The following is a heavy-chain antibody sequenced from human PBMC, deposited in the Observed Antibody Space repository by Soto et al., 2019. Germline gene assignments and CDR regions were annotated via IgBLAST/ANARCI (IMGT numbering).Heavy chain of an antibody. CDR1: GFPFSSYA. Sequence: PGGSLRLSCAASGFPFSSYAMSWVRQAPGKGLEWVSAISGSGGRTYYAGSVKGRFTISRDDSKNTLYLQMNSLRAEDTAVYYCASPFSPLRWIDYWGQGTLVTVSS. D-gene: IGHD2-2*03. CDR2: ISGSGGRT. V-gene: IGHV3-23*01. CDR3: ASPFSPLRWIDY. J-gene: IGHJ4*02.